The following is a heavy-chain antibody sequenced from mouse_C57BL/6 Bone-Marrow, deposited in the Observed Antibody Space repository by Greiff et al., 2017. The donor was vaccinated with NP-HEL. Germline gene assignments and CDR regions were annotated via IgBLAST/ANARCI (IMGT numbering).Heavy chain of an antibody. D-gene: IGHD2-12*01. Sequence: QVQLQQPGAELVRPGTSVKLSCKASGYTFTSYWMHWVKQRPGPGLEWIGVIDPSDSYTNYNQKFKGKATLTVDTSSSTAYMQLSSLTSEDSAVYYCARLRRAMDYWGQGTSVTVSS. CDR1: GYTFTSYW. V-gene: IGHV1-59*01. CDR2: IDPSDSYT. CDR3: ARLRRAMDY. J-gene: IGHJ4*01.